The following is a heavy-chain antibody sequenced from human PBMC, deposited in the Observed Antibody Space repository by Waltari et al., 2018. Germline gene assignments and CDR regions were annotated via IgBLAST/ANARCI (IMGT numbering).Heavy chain of an antibody. J-gene: IGHJ3*02. D-gene: IGHD3-10*01. CDR1: GGTFSSYA. Sequence: QVQLVQSGAEVKKPGSSVKVSCKASGGTFSSYAISWVRQAPGQGLEWMGRIIPIFGTATYAPKFQGRVTITADKSTSTAYMELSSLRSEDTAVYYCARDPYYYGSGSYYNPGAFDIWGQGTMVTVSS. CDR3: ARDPYYYGSGSYYNPGAFDI. CDR2: IIPIFGTA. V-gene: IGHV1-69*13.